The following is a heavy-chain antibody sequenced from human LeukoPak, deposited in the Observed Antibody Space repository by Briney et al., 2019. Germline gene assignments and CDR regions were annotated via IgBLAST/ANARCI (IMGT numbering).Heavy chain of an antibody. V-gene: IGHV4-59*01. CDR3: ARGLYNWNYVYVY. D-gene: IGHD1-7*01. Sequence: SETLSLTCTVSGASISSYFWSWIRQPPGKGLEGIGYIYSSGGTNYNPSLKSRVAMSVDTSKNQFSLKLSSVTAADTAVYYCARGLYNWNYVYVYWGQGTLVTVSS. CDR1: GASISSYF. J-gene: IGHJ4*02. CDR2: IYSSGGT.